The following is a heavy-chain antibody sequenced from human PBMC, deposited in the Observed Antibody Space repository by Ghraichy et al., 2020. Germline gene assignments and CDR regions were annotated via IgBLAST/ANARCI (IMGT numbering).Heavy chain of an antibody. CDR3: AGRIYDSSGAIDY. CDR1: GGSISSYY. CDR2: IYYSGST. V-gene: IGHV4-59*01. J-gene: IGHJ4*02. D-gene: IGHD3-22*01. Sequence: SETLSLTCTVSGGSISSYYWSWIRQPPGKGLEWIGYIYYSGSTNYNPSLKSRVTISVDTSKNQFSLKLSSVTAADTAVYYCAGRIYDSSGAIDYWGQGTLVTVSS.